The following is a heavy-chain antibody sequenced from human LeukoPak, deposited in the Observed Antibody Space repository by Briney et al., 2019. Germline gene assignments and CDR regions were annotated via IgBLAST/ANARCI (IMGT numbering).Heavy chain of an antibody. V-gene: IGHV1-8*03. J-gene: IGHJ3*02. CDR3: ARGVTMYSSSWDAFDI. CDR2: MNPYTAKT. CDR1: GYSFTTHD. Sequence: ASVMVSCKASGYSFTTHDVNWVRQAPGQGLEWMGWMNPYTAKTGYAQNFQGRVTITRNTSTSTAYMELSSLRSEDTAVYYCARGVTMYSSSWDAFDIWGQGTMITVSS. D-gene: IGHD6-13*01.